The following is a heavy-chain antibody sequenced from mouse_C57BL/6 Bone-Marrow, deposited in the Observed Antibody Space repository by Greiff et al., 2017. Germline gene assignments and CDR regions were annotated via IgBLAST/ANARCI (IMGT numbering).Heavy chain of an antibody. V-gene: IGHV2-6-1*01. CDR3: ARHPRREDRYALDY. CDR1: GFSLASYG. Sequence: VKLMEPGPGLVAPSQSLSITCTASGFSLASYGVHWVRQPPGKGLGWLVVIWSDGSTTSNSALKSRLSISKDDTKSQVLLMMHSLQTDDAAMYYCARHPRREDRYALDYWGQGTSVTVSS. J-gene: IGHJ4*01. CDR2: IWSDGST.